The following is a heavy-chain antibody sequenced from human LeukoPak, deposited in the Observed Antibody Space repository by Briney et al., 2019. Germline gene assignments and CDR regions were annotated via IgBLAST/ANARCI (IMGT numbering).Heavy chain of an antibody. D-gene: IGHD3-16*01. CDR3: ARGGKLHPQSPY. Sequence: PGGSLRLSCAASGFTFSTYWMSWVRQAPGKGLEWVANINQDGREKYYADSVKGRFTISRDNGKNSFYLQMNSLGAEDTAVYYCARGGKLHPQSPYWGQGTLVTVSS. J-gene: IGHJ4*02. CDR1: GFTFSTYW. CDR2: INQDGREK. V-gene: IGHV3-7*01.